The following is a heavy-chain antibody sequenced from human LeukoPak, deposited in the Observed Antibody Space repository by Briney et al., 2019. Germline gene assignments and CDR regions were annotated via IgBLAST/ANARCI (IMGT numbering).Heavy chain of an antibody. V-gene: IGHV3-21*01. J-gene: IGHJ4*02. D-gene: IGHD6-13*01. CDR1: GFTFSSYS. CDR3: ARVTPSAAAGTDY. CDR2: ISSSSSYI. Sequence: GGSLRLSCAASGFTFSSYSMNWVRQAPGKWLEWVSSISSSSSYIYYADSVKGRFTISRDNAKSSLYLQMNSLRAEDTAVYYCARVTPSAAAGTDYWGQGTLVTVSS.